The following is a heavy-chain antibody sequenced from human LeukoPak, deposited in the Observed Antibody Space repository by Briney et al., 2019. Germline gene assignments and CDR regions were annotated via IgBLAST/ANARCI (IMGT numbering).Heavy chain of an antibody. J-gene: IGHJ5*02. CDR2: IGTAGDT. V-gene: IGHV3-13*01. CDR3: ARGRNYYGSGSQYGNWFDP. D-gene: IGHD3-10*01. CDR1: GFTFSSYD. Sequence: GGSLRLSCAASGFTFSSYDMHWVRQATGKGLEWVSAIGTAGDTYYPGSVKGRFTISRENAKNSLYLQMNSLRAGDTAVYYCARGRNYYGSGSQYGNWFDPWGQGTLATVSS.